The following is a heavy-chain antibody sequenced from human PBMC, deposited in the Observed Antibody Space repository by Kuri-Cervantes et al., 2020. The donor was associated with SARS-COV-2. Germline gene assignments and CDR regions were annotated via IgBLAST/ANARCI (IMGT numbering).Heavy chain of an antibody. CDR3: ARDFAVGATTVGP. Sequence: GGSLRLSCAASGFTFSSYSMNWVRQAPGKGLEWVSSISSSSSYIYYADSVKGRFTISRDNSKNTLYLQMNSLRAEDTAVYYCARDFAVGATTVGPWGQGTLVTVSS. CDR2: ISSSSSYI. D-gene: IGHD1-26*01. V-gene: IGHV3-21*01. CDR1: GFTFSSYS. J-gene: IGHJ5*02.